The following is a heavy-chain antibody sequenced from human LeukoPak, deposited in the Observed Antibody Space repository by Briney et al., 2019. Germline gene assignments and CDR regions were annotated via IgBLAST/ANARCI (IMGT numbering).Heavy chain of an antibody. CDR1: GFTFSDYA. Sequence: GGSLRLSCAASGFTFSDYAMHWVRQAPGKGLEWVAVISKDGSDKYYPGSVRGRFTISRDNSKNTIYLQMNSLRAEDTAVYYCAKDRYSSGWYDYWGQGTLVTVSS. CDR3: AKDRYSSGWYDY. J-gene: IGHJ4*02. D-gene: IGHD6-19*01. V-gene: IGHV3-30-3*01. CDR2: ISKDGSDK.